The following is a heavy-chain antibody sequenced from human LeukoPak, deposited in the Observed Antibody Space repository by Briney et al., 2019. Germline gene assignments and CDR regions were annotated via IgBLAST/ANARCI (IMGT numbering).Heavy chain of an antibody. CDR2: IYHSGST. J-gene: IGHJ4*02. CDR3: AMSTSGSWYGPQFDY. CDR1: GYSISSAYY. V-gene: IGHV4-38-2*02. Sequence: PSETLSLTCTVSGYSISSAYYWGWIRPPPGKGLDWIGSIYHSGSTYYNPSLKSRVTISVDTSKNQFSLKLSSVTAADTAVYYCAMSTSGSWYGPQFDYWGQGTLVTVSS. D-gene: IGHD6-13*01.